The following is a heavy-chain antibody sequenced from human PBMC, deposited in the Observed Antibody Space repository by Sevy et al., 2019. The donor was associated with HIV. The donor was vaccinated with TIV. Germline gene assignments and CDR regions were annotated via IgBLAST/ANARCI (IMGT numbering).Heavy chain of an antibody. Sequence: SETLSLTCAVSGYSISSDYYWGWIRQPPGKGLEWIGSIYPSGSTYYNPSLKSRATISIDTSKNQFSLKLTSVTAADTAVYYCATRQLVGPFDYWGQRTLVTVSS. CDR3: ATRQLVGPFDY. CDR2: IYPSGST. D-gene: IGHD6-6*01. J-gene: IGHJ4*02. V-gene: IGHV4-38-2*01. CDR1: GYSISSDYY.